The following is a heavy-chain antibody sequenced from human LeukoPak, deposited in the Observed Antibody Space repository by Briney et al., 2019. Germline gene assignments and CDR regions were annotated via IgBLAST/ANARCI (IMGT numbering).Heavy chain of an antibody. CDR3: ASQGGSYAYVFDI. V-gene: IGHV4-59*01. CDR2: ISYSGST. D-gene: IGHD1-26*01. Sequence: PSETLSLTCTVSGGSISSYYWSWIRQPAGKGLEWIGYISYSGSTNYNPSLKSRVTISVDTSNNQFSLKLTSVTAADTAVYYCASQGGSYAYVFDIWGQGTMVTVSS. J-gene: IGHJ3*02. CDR1: GGSISSYY.